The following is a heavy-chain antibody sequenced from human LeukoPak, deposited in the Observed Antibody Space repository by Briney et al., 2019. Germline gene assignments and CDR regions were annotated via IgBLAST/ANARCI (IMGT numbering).Heavy chain of an antibody. Sequence: ASVKVSCKASGYTFSHYYINWVRQAPGQGLEWMGWVSPDTTGTTFGQKFQDRVAVTWDASSFIVYLELRNLRSDDTAVYYCARIRNNGYDPYDALDVWGQGTMVAVSS. D-gene: IGHD5-12*01. CDR1: GYTFSHYY. CDR2: VSPDTTGT. J-gene: IGHJ3*01. V-gene: IGHV1-2*02. CDR3: ARIRNNGYDPYDALDV.